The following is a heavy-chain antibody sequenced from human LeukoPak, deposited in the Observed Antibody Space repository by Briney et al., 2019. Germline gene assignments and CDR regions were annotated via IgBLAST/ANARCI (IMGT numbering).Heavy chain of an antibody. V-gene: IGHV3-23*01. Sequence: PGGSLRLSCAASGFTFSSYAMSWVRQAPGKGLEWVSAISGSDGSTYYADSVKGRFTISRDNSKNTLYLQMNSLRAEDTAVYYGAKDGSGSYWGLTSVDYWGQGTLVTVSS. D-gene: IGHD3-10*01. CDR3: AKDGSGSYWGLTSVDY. CDR2: ISGSDGST. J-gene: IGHJ4*02. CDR1: GFTFSSYA.